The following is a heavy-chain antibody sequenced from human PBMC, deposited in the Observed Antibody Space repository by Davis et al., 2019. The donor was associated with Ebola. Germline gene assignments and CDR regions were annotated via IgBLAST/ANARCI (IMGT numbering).Heavy chain of an antibody. CDR3: ARALGGYSYGYEFAY. CDR2: IYHSGST. D-gene: IGHD5-18*01. Sequence: SETLSLTCAVSGGSISSSNWWRWVRQPPGKGLEWIGEIYHSGSTNYNPSLKSRVTISVDKSKNQFSLKLSSVTAADTAVYYCARALGGYSYGYEFAYWGQGTLVTVSS. V-gene: IGHV4-4*02. CDR1: GGSISSSNW. J-gene: IGHJ4*02.